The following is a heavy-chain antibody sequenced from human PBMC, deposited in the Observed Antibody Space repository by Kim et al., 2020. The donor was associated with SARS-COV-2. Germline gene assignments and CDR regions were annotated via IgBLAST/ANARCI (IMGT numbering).Heavy chain of an antibody. D-gene: IGHD3-22*01. Sequence: SVKGRFTISRDNAKNSLYLQMNSLRDEDTAVYYCARDRPIVVAIPSWFDPWGQGTLVTVSS. V-gene: IGHV3-48*02. J-gene: IGHJ5*02. CDR3: ARDRPIVVAIPSWFDP.